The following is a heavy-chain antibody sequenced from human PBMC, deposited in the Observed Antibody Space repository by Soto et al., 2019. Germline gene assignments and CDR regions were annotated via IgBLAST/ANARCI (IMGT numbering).Heavy chain of an antibody. D-gene: IGHD3-10*01. CDR1: GGSISSGGYY. CDR3: ARGPRFTMVRGRGAFDI. CDR2: IYYSGST. V-gene: IGHV4-31*03. J-gene: IGHJ3*02. Sequence: SETLSLTCTVSGGSISSGGYYWSWIRQHPGKGLEWIGYIYYSGSTYYNPSLKSRVTISVDTSKNQFSLKLSSVTAADTAVYYCARGPRFTMVRGRGAFDIWGQGTMVTVSS.